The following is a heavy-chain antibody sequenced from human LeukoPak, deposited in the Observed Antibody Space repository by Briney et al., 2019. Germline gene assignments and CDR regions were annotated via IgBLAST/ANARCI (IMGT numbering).Heavy chain of an antibody. V-gene: IGHV1-18*01. J-gene: IGHJ4*02. CDR2: ISAYNGST. CDR3: ARNSIVCGGDCYSIHFDY. D-gene: IGHD2-21*02. CDR1: GYTFTSYG. Sequence: GASVKVSCKASGYTFTSYGISWVRQAPGQGLEWMGWISAYNGSTNYAQKLQGRVTMTTDTSTSTAYMELRSLRSDDTAVYYCARNSIVCGGDCYSIHFDYWGQGTLVTVSS.